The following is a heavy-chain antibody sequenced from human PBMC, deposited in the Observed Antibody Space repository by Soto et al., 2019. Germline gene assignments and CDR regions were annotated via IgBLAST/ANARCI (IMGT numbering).Heavy chain of an antibody. Sequence: SLKVSCKTSGGTFSTYAIYWVRQAPGQGLEWMGAIIPLFGTADYAQKFQGRVTITADESTSTAYMELSSLRSEDTAVYYCARPKGSYSSGYYYFDYWGQGTLVTVSS. CDR1: GGTFSTYA. D-gene: IGHD6-19*01. CDR3: ARPKGSYSSGYYYFDY. J-gene: IGHJ4*02. V-gene: IGHV1-69*13. CDR2: IIPLFGTA.